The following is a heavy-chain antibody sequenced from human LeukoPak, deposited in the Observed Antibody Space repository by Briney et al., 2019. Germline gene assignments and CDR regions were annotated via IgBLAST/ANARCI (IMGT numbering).Heavy chain of an antibody. CDR1: GFTFSSYS. CDR2: ISSSSSYI. V-gene: IGHV3-21*01. J-gene: IGHJ4*02. Sequence: GGSLRLSCAASGFTFSSYSMNWVRQAPGKGLEWVSSISSSSSYIYYADSVKGRFTISRDNAKNSLYLRMNSLRAEDTAVYYCARDWYCSGGSCYSFDYWGQGTLVTVSS. CDR3: ARDWYCSGGSCYSFDY. D-gene: IGHD2-15*01.